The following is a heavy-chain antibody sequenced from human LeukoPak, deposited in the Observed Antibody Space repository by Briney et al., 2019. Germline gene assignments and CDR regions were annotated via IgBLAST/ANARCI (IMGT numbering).Heavy chain of an antibody. Sequence: PSETLSLTCTVSGGSISSYYWSWIRQPPGKGLEWIGDIYYSGSTNYNPSLKSRVTISVDTSKNQFSLKLSSVTAADTAVYYCARHVAAEEVYYFDYWGQGTLVTVSS. CDR1: GGSISSYY. CDR3: ARHVAAEEVYYFDY. J-gene: IGHJ4*02. V-gene: IGHV4-59*08. D-gene: IGHD6-13*01. CDR2: IYYSGST.